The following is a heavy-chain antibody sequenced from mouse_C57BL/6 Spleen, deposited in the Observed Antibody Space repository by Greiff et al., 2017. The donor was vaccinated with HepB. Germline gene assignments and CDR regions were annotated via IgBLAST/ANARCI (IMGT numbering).Heavy chain of an antibody. CDR1: GYTFTSYW. V-gene: IGHV1-74*01. J-gene: IGHJ4*01. CDR3: AISDYYGSSYAMDY. D-gene: IGHD1-1*01. CDR2: IHPSDSDT. Sequence: QVQLQQPGAELVKPGASVKVSCKASGYTFTSYWMHWVKQRPGQGLEWIGRIHPSDSDTNYNQKFKGKATLTVDKSSSTAYMQLISLTSEDSAVYYCAISDYYGSSYAMDYWGQGTSVTVSS.